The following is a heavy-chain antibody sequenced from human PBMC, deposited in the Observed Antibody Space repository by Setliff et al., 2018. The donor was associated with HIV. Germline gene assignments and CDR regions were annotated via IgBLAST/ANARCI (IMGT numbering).Heavy chain of an antibody. CDR3: ARTITTFGVIGRGGRIDV. Sequence: SETLSLTCTVSGGSISTSNYYWGWVRQPPGKGLEWVGNVDYTGSTYYNPTLKSRVTISMDTSKNQFSLELSSVTAADTALYYCARTITTFGVIGRGGRIDVWGKGTTVTVSS. D-gene: IGHD3-3*01. CDR1: GGSISTSNYY. J-gene: IGHJ6*04. V-gene: IGHV4-39*07. CDR2: VDYTGST.